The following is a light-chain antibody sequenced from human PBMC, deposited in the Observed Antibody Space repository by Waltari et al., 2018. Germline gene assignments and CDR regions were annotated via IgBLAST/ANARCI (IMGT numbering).Light chain of an antibody. V-gene: IGLV3-21*02. CDR1: KIRFKS. CDR2: DDS. Sequence: SYVLTQPPSMSVAPGQTATITCGRTKIRFKSVHGYQQKPSQAPAFVVYDDSNRPSGSPERIAGANSGSTATLTLSRVEAGDEADYYCQVWDTTRYHVVFGGGTKLSVL. J-gene: IGLJ2*01. CDR3: QVWDTTRYHVV.